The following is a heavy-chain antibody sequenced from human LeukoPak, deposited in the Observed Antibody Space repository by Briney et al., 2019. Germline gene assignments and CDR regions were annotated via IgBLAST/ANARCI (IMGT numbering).Heavy chain of an antibody. J-gene: IGHJ6*04. V-gene: IGHV3-20*04. Sequence: GGSLRLSCAASGFTFDDHGMSWVRQAPGKGLEWVSGINWNGGSTTYADSVKGRFTISRDNAKNSLYLQMNSLRAEDTAVYYCAELGITMIGGVWGKGTTVTISS. CDR1: GFTFDDHG. CDR3: AELGITMIGGV. D-gene: IGHD3-10*02. CDR2: INWNGGST.